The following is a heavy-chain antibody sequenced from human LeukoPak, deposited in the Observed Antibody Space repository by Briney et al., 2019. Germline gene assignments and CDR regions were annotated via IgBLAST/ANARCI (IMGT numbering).Heavy chain of an antibody. CDR1: GGSTSSYY. V-gene: IGHV4-59*08. D-gene: IGHD3-22*01. J-gene: IGHJ4*02. Sequence: SETLSLTCTVSGGSTSSYYWSWIRQPPGKGLEWIGYIYYSGSTNYNPSLKSRVTISVDTSKNHFSLKLSSVTAADTAVYYCARGKRRGYYDISGFDYWGQGTLVTVSS. CDR3: ARGKRRGYYDISGFDY. CDR2: IYYSGST.